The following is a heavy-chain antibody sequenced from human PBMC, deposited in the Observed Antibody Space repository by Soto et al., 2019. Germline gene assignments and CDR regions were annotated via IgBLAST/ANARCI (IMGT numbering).Heavy chain of an antibody. CDR2: TSYDGSNK. Sequence: GGSLRLSCAASGFTFTSYAMHWVRQATGKGLAWVAVTSYDGSNKYYADSVKGRFTISRDKSKNTVYLQMNSLRAEDTAVYYCAKDGGSGSWYSAKHFHPWGRGPLVTVSS. CDR3: AKDGGSGSWYSAKHFHP. D-gene: IGHD6-13*01. V-gene: IGHV3-30*18. CDR1: GFTFTSYA. J-gene: IGHJ1*01.